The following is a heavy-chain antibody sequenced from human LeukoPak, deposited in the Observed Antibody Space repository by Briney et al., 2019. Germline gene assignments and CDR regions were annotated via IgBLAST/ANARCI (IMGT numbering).Heavy chain of an antibody. Sequence: GGSLRLSCAASGFTFSSYGMHWVRQAPGKGLEWVSAISGSGGSTYNADSVKGRFTISRDNSKNTLYLQMNSLRAEDTAVYYCARRVLTGHYYFDYWGQGTLVTVSS. D-gene: IGHD3-9*01. CDR1: GFTFSSYG. J-gene: IGHJ4*02. CDR2: ISGSGGST. CDR3: ARRVLTGHYYFDY. V-gene: IGHV3-23*01.